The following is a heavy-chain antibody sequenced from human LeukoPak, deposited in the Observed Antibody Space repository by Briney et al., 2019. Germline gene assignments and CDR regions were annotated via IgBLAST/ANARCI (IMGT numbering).Heavy chain of an antibody. CDR1: GFTFSNYW. J-gene: IGHJ4*02. Sequence: GGSLRLSCAASGFTFSNYWMSWVRQAPGKGLEWVANIKQDGSEKYYVDSVKGRFTISRDNDKNSLYLLMNSLRAEDAAVYYCASGRQLGYWGQGTLVTVSS. D-gene: IGHD6-13*01. CDR2: IKQDGSEK. V-gene: IGHV3-7*01. CDR3: ASGRQLGY.